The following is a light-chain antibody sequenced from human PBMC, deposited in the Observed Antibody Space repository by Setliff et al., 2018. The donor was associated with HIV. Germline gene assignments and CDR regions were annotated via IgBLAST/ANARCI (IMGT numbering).Light chain of an antibody. J-gene: IGKJ3*01. CDR1: QSVNSHF. V-gene: IGKV3-20*01. CDR3: QQYGSSLT. Sequence: LALTQSPGTLSLSPGDRATLSCRASQSVNSHFLAWFQQKPGQAPRLLIFAASSRATGIPDRFIGGGSGTDFTLTISGLEPEDFAVYFCQQYGSSLTVGPGTKVDIK. CDR2: AAS.